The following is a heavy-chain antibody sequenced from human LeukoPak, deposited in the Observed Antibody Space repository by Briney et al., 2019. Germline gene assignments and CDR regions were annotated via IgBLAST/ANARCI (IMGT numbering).Heavy chain of an antibody. CDR1: GFTFDDYA. V-gene: IGHV3-43*02. CDR2: ISGDGGST. CDR3: AKDLLYSSGWSAPDY. J-gene: IGHJ4*02. D-gene: IGHD6-19*01. Sequence: GGSLRLSCAASGFTFDDYAMHWVRQAPGKGLELVSLISGDGGSTYYADSVKGRFTISRDNSKNSLYLQMNSLRTEDTALYYCAKDLLYSSGWSAPDYWGQGTLVTVSS.